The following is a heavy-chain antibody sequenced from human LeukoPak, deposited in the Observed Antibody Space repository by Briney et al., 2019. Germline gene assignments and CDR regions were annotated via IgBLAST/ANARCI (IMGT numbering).Heavy chain of an antibody. CDR3: ASQYYYYYMDV. V-gene: IGHV4-59*08. CDR1: GDSINPKF. Sequence: SETLSLTCSVSGDSINPKFWSWIRQPPGKGLEWIGEINYSGFSRHNPSLKSRVTISVDTSKNQFSLKLSSVTAADTAMYYCASQYYYYYMDVWGKGTTVTISS. J-gene: IGHJ6*03. CDR2: INYSGFS.